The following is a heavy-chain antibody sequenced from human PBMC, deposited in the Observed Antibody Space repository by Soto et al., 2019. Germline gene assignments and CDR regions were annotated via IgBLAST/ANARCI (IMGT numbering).Heavy chain of an antibody. D-gene: IGHD2-15*01. CDR3: SHVDPSAKSPDY. CDR1: AVSEFSFSDQY. J-gene: IGHJ4*02. Sequence: VQVEESGGGLVLPGGSLRLSCTVSAVSEFSFSDQYMDWVRQAPGKGLEWVGRSRNRVNNFSTAYAASVQGRFTISRDESKNTVYLQMHSLKTDDTAVYYCSHVDPSAKSPDYWGQGTLVTVSS. V-gene: IGHV3-72*01. CDR2: SRNRVNNFST.